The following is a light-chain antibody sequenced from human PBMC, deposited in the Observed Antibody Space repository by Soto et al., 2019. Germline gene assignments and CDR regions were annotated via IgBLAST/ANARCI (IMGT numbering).Light chain of an antibody. CDR3: TSYTSSTSVL. J-gene: IGLJ2*01. V-gene: IGLV2-14*01. CDR1: SSDVGGYDY. CDR2: EVS. Sequence: QSVLTQPASVSGSPGQSITISCTGTSSDVGGYDYVSWYQHHPGTAPKLLIHEVSNVPSGVSNRFSGSKSGNTASLTISGLQAEDEADYYCTSYTSSTSVLFGGGTKLTVL.